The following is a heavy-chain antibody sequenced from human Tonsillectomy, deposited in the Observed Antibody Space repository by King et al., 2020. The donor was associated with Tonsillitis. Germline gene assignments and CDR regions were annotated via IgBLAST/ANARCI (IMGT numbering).Heavy chain of an antibody. J-gene: IGHJ3*02. V-gene: IGHV4-34*01. CDR2: INHRGST. D-gene: IGHD6-19*01. Sequence: VQLQQWGAGLLKPSETLSLTCAVYGGSFSGYYWGWIRHPPGQGLGWIGEINHRGSTNSNPSLKSRVTISVDTSNNPFSLKLDSATAADTAVYYWARFPLEWLGGAFDIWGQGTMVAVSS. CDR3: ARFPLEWLGGAFDI. CDR1: GGSFSGYY.